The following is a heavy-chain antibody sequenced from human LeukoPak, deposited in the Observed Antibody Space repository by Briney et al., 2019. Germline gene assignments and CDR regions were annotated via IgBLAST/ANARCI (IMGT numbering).Heavy chain of an antibody. CDR3: ASRGDSSGWYLQR. V-gene: IGHV3-11*04. D-gene: IGHD6-19*01. Sequence: GGSLRLSCAASGFTFSDYYMTWIRQAPGKGLEWVSYISSSSSTIYYADSVKGRFTISRDNAKNSLYLQMNSLRVEDTAVYYCASRGDSSGWYLQRWGQGTLVIVSS. J-gene: IGHJ1*01. CDR2: ISSSSSTI. CDR1: GFTFSDYY.